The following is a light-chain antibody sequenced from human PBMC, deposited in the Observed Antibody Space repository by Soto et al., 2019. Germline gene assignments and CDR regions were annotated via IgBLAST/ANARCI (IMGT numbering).Light chain of an antibody. CDR2: RTN. CDR1: KANIGDNY. J-gene: IGLJ2*01. Sequence: QAVVTQPPSASGTPGQTVTISCSGSKANIGDNYVCWYQQVPGTAPKLLIYRTNRRPSGVPDRFSGSKSGTSASLVISGLRSEDEAVYFCSSWDDNLVFGGGTKLTVL. CDR3: SSWDDNLV. V-gene: IGLV1-47*01.